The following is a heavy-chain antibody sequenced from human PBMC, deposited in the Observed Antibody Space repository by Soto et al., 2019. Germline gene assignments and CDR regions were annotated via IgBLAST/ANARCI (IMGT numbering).Heavy chain of an antibody. D-gene: IGHD6-13*01. Sequence: SETLSLTCTVSGGSISSSSYYWGWIRQPPGKGLEWIGSIYYSGSTYYNPSLKSRVTISVDTSKNQFSLKLSSVTAADTAVYYCARRWGTIAAAGHFDYWGQGTLVTVSS. J-gene: IGHJ4*02. CDR1: GGSISSSSYY. CDR3: ARRWGTIAAAGHFDY. CDR2: IYYSGST. V-gene: IGHV4-39*01.